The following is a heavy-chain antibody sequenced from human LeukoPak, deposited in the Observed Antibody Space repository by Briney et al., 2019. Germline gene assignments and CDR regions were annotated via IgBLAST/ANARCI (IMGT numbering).Heavy chain of an antibody. CDR3: ARTLHDFWSGYASYFDY. J-gene: IGHJ4*02. CDR1: GFTFSSYW. CDR2: IKQDGSEK. Sequence: GGSLRLSCAASGFTFSSYWMIWVRQAPGKGLEWVANIKQDGSEKYYVDSVKGRFTISRDNAKNSLYLQMNSLRAEDTAVYYCARTLHDFWSGYASYFDYWGQGTLVTVSS. D-gene: IGHD3-3*01. V-gene: IGHV3-7*01.